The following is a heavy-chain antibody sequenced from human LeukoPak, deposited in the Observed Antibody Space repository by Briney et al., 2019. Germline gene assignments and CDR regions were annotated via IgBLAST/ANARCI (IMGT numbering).Heavy chain of an antibody. CDR3: ARGTNYDSSGYPYYYMDV. Sequence: SETLSLTCAVYGGSFSGYYWSWIRQPPGKGLEWIGVINHSGSTNYNPSLKSRVTISVDTSKNQFSLKLSSVTAADTAVYYCARGTNYDSSGYPYYYMDVWGKGTTVTVSS. J-gene: IGHJ6*03. V-gene: IGHV4-34*01. CDR2: INHSGST. D-gene: IGHD3-22*01. CDR1: GGSFSGYY.